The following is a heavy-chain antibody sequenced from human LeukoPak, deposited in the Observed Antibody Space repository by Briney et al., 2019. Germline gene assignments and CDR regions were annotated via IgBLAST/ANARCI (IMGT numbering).Heavy chain of an antibody. V-gene: IGHV5-51*01. D-gene: IGHD4-17*01. CDR3: ARRSVTTVGWYFDL. Sequence: NPGGSLRLSCAASGFTFSSYAMSWVRQAPGKGLEWMGVIYPGDSDTRYSPSFQGQVTISADKSISTAYLQWSSLTASDTAMYYCARRSVTTVGWYFDLWGRGTLVTLSS. CDR1: GFTFSSYA. J-gene: IGHJ2*01. CDR2: IYPGDSDT.